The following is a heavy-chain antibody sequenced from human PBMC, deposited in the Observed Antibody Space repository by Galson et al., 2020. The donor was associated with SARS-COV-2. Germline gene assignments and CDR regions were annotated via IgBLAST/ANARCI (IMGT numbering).Heavy chain of an antibody. CDR2: INIGGNT. V-gene: IGHV4-34*01. CDR1: GGSFSGYS. D-gene: IGHD3-10*01. Sequence: SETLSLTCAVYGGSFSGYSWTWIRQPPGKGLEWIGEINIGGNTNYSPSLRSRVTVSVHTSKNQFSLNLRSVTAADTALYYCARGHRGVVPSPVLGLGPYYSYYYMDVWDKGTTVTVSS. J-gene: IGHJ6*03. CDR3: ARGHRGVVPSPVLGLGPYYSYYYMDV.